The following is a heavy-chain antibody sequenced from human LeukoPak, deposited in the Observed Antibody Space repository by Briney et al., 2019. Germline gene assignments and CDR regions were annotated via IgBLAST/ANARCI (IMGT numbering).Heavy chain of an antibody. Sequence: PSQTLSLTCTVSGGSISSGDYYWSWIRQPPGKGLEWIGYIYYSGSTYYNPSLKSRVTISVDTSKNQFSLKLSSVTAADTAVYSCARDRGDSSGYYPYDAFDIWGQGTMVTVSS. D-gene: IGHD3-22*01. CDR1: GGSISSGDYY. J-gene: IGHJ3*02. CDR3: ARDRGDSSGYYPYDAFDI. V-gene: IGHV4-30-4*08. CDR2: IYYSGST.